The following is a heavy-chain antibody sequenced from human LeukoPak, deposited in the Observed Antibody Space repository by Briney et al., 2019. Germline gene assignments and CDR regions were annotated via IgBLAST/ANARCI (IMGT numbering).Heavy chain of an antibody. CDR3: ARDSTTWSRAGY. V-gene: IGHV3-53*01. CDR2: IYGEGNT. D-gene: IGHD6-13*01. CDR1: GVSVRTSY. Sequence: GGSLRLSCAASGVSVRTSYMIWVRQAPGKGLEWVSVIYGEGNTYYADSVKGRFTISRDDSKNTLSLQMTSLRAADTAIYYCARDSTTWSRAGYWGQGTLVTVSS. J-gene: IGHJ4*02.